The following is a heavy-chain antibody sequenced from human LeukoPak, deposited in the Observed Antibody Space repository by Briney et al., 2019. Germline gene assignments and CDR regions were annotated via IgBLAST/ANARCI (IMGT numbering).Heavy chain of an antibody. J-gene: IGHJ4*02. D-gene: IGHD2-15*01. Sequence: PGGSPGLSCAASGCTFSSYSMNWVRQAPGKGLEWVSYISSSSSTIYYADSVKGRFTISRDNAKNSLYLQMNSLRAEDTAVYYCARVYCSGGSCSTGDYFDYWGQGTLVTVSS. CDR1: GCTFSSYS. V-gene: IGHV3-48*01. CDR2: ISSSSSTI. CDR3: ARVYCSGGSCSTGDYFDY.